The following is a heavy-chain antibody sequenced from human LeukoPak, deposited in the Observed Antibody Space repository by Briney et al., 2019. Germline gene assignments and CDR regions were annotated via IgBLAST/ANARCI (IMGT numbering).Heavy chain of an antibody. CDR2: IYPGDSDT. D-gene: IGHD1-1*01. CDR1: GYSFTSYW. CDR3: ARARYNWHPPPDY. Sequence: GESLKISCKVSGYSFTSYWIGWVRQMPGKGPEWMGIIYPGDSDTRYSPSFQGQVTISADKSISTAYLQWSSLKASDTAIYYCARARYNWHPPPDYWGQGTLVTVSS. V-gene: IGHV5-51*01. J-gene: IGHJ4*02.